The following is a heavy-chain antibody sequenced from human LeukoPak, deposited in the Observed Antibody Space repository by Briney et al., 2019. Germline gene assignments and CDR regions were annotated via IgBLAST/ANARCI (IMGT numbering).Heavy chain of an antibody. CDR3: TKRWSVNWFDP. CDR1: GFTFSDYW. CDR2: IKEDGSEQ. V-gene: IGHV3-7*01. Sequence: GGSLRLSCAASGFTFSDYWMSWVRQAPGKGLEWVANIKEDGSEQYYVDAVKGRFTVSRDNARKSVYLQMNSLRADDTAVYYCTKRWSVNWFDPWGQGTLVTVPS. D-gene: IGHD3-3*01. J-gene: IGHJ5*02.